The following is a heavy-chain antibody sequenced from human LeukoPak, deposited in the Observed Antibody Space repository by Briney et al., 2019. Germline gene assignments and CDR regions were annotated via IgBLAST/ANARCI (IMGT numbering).Heavy chain of an antibody. CDR1: GFTVSSNY. CDR3: ARDVVLVGATASDAFDI. CDR2: IYSGGST. Sequence: PGGSLRLSCAASGFTVSSNYMSWVRQAPGKGLEWVSVIYSGGSTYYADSVKGRFTISRDNSKNTLYLQMNSLRAEDTAVYYCARDVVLVGATASDAFDIWGQGTMVTVSS. V-gene: IGHV3-53*01. J-gene: IGHJ3*02. D-gene: IGHD1-26*01.